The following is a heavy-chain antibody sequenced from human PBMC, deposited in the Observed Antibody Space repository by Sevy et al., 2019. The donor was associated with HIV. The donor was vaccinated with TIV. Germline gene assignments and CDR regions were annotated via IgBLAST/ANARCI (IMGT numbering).Heavy chain of an antibody. CDR3: ARDNGDLHNWFDP. Sequence: SETLSLTCTVSGGSISSYYWSWIRQPPGKGLEWIGYIYYSGSTNYNPSLKSRVTISVDTSKNQFSLKLSSVTAADTAVYYCARDNGDLHNWFDPWGQGTLVTVSS. CDR2: IYYSGST. D-gene: IGHD4-17*01. J-gene: IGHJ5*02. V-gene: IGHV4-59*01. CDR1: GGSISSYY.